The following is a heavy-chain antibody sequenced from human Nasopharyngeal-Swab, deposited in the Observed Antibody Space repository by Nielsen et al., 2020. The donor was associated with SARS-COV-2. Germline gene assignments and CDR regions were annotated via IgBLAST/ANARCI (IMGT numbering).Heavy chain of an antibody. Sequence: ASVKVSCKASGFTFSHYFMHWVRQAPGQGLEWMGVITPSGGATNYARKFRGRVTMTRDPSMSTVYLDLSSLKSEDTAVYFCASEPGGMAAPGKHFDPWGQGTLVTVSS. CDR1: GFTFSHYF. J-gene: IGHJ5*02. D-gene: IGHD6-13*01. CDR2: ITPSGGAT. V-gene: IGHV1-46*01. CDR3: ASEPGGMAAPGKHFDP.